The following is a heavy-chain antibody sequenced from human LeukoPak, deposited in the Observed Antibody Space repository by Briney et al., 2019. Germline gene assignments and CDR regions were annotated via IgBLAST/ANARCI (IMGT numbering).Heavy chain of an antibody. V-gene: IGHV4-39*01. CDR3: ARSCSPAHNFMAVAGVYFDY. J-gene: IGHJ4*02. Sequence: SETLSLTCTVSGGSISSSSYYWGWIRQPPGKGLEWIGSIYYSGSTYYNPSLKSRVTISVDTSKNQFSLKLSSVTAADTAVYYCARSCSPAHNFMAVAGVYFDYWGQGTLVTVSS. CDR1: GGSISSSSYY. CDR2: IYYSGST. D-gene: IGHD6-19*01.